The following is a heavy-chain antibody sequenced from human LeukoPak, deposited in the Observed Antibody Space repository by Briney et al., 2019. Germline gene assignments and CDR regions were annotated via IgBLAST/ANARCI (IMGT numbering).Heavy chain of an antibody. D-gene: IGHD4-17*01. Sequence: ASVKVSCKASGYTFTSYGISWVRQAPGQGLEWMGWISAYNGNTNYAQKLQGRVTMTTDTSTSTAYMELRSLRSDDTAVYYCARVAGGDYGDPYYYYGMDVWGQGTTVTVSS. J-gene: IGHJ6*02. CDR1: GYTFTSYG. CDR2: ISAYNGNT. V-gene: IGHV1-18*01. CDR3: ARVAGGDYGDPYYYYGMDV.